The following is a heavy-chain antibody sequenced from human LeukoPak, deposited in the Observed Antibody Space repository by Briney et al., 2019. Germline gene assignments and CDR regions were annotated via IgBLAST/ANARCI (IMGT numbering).Heavy chain of an antibody. V-gene: IGHV1-18*01. D-gene: IGHD3-10*01. CDR2: ISAYNGNT. CDR3: ARAQGLTGVIITSPIDY. Sequence: GASVKVSCKASGYTFTSYGISGVRQAPGQGREWMGWISAYNGNTNYAQKLQGRVTMTTEQSTSKASMQLRSMRSDDTAVYYCARAQGLTGVIITSPIDYWGQGTLVTVSS. J-gene: IGHJ4*02. CDR1: GYTFTSYG.